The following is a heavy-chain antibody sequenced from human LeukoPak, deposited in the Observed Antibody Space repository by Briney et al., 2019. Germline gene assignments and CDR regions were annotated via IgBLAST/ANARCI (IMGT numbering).Heavy chain of an antibody. V-gene: IGHV4-39*07. Sequence: SETLSLTCTVSGGSISSSSYYWGWIRQPLGKGLEWIGSIYYSGSTYYNPSLKSRVTISVDTSKNQFSLKLSSVTAADTAVYYCARTVGATRRGDAFDIWGQGTMVTVSS. J-gene: IGHJ3*02. D-gene: IGHD1-26*01. CDR1: GGSISSSSYY. CDR2: IYYSGST. CDR3: ARTVGATRRGDAFDI.